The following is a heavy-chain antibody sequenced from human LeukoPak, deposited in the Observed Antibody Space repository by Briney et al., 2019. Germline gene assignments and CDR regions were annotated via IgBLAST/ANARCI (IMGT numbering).Heavy chain of an antibody. D-gene: IGHD6-19*01. CDR2: ISGSGGST. CDR1: GFTFSSYA. Sequence: GGSLGLSCAASGFTFSSYAMSWVRQAPGKGLEWVSAISGSGGSTYYADSVKGRFTISGDNSKNTLYLQMNSLRAEDTAVYYCAKVAVAGDAFDIWGQGTMVTVSS. V-gene: IGHV3-23*01. CDR3: AKVAVAGDAFDI. J-gene: IGHJ3*02.